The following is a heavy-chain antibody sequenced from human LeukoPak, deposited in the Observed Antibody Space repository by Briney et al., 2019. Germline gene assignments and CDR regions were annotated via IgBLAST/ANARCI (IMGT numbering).Heavy chain of an antibody. CDR1: GGSISNYY. V-gene: IGHV4-4*07. CDR2: FYTSGGT. D-gene: IGHD6-13*01. J-gene: IGHJ4*02. CDR3: TRGAPGIAARADY. Sequence: SGTLSLTCSVSGGSISNYYWSWIRQPAGKGLEWIGRFYTSGGTRYNPSLESRVAMSVDASKNQFFLKLTSVTAADTAVYYCTRGAPGIAARADYWGQGTLVTVSS.